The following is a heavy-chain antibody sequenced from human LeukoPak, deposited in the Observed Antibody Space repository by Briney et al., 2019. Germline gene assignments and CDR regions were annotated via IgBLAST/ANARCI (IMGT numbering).Heavy chain of an antibody. J-gene: IGHJ4*02. CDR2: MNSDGSST. CDR1: GFTLSSYW. CDR3: ARIACSGGTCCDH. V-gene: IGHV3-74*01. D-gene: IGHD2-15*01. Sequence: GGSLRLSCTASGFTLSSYWMHWVRQAPGKGLVWVSRMNSDGSSTSYADSVKGRFTISRDNAKNTLYLQMNSLRTEDTAVYYCARIACSGGTCCDHWGQGTPVTVSS.